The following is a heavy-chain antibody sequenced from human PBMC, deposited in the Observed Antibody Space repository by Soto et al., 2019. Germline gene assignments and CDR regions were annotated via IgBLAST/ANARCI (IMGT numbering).Heavy chain of an antibody. D-gene: IGHD6-13*01. J-gene: IGHJ1*01. V-gene: IGHV3-23*01. CDR1: GFTFSSYA. Sequence: GGSPRLSCEASGFTFSSYAMSWVRQAPGKGLEWVSGISGGGSTTYYADSVKGRFTISRDNSKNTLYLQVNSLRAEDTAVYYCARDQAAGGTISRYFQDWGQGTLVTVSS. CDR3: ARDQAAGGTISRYFQD. CDR2: ISGGGSTT.